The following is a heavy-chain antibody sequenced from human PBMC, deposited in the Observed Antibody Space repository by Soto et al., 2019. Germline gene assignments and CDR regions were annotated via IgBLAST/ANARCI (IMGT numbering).Heavy chain of an antibody. Sequence: GGSLRLSCAASGFPVSIKYMNWVRQAPGKGLEWVSIIWSAGLTYYADSVRGRFTISREISKNILFLQMNNLRAEDSAIYYCAMALPHDLWGQGTLVTVSS. CDR1: GFPVSIKY. CDR2: IWSAGLT. V-gene: IGHV3-53*01. CDR3: AMALPHDL. J-gene: IGHJ5*02. D-gene: IGHD2-15*01.